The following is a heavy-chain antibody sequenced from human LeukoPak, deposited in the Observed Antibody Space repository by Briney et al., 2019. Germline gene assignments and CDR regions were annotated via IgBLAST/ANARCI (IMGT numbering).Heavy chain of an antibody. J-gene: IGHJ4*02. CDR1: GFTVSSDY. CDR3: ARDASGSRPNS. D-gene: IGHD3-10*01. CDR2: IDVAGNT. V-gene: IGHV3-53*01. Sequence: GGSLRLSCAASGFTVSSDYMTWVRQAPGKGLEWLSSIDVAGNTIYAHYVRGRFTISRDNSKNTLYLQMNSLRVDDTGVYFCARDASGSRPNSWGPGTLVTVTS.